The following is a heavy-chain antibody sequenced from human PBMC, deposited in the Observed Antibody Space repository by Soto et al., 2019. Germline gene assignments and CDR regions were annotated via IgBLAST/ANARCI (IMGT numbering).Heavy chain of an antibody. D-gene: IGHD2-15*01. CDR3: AKDRGRYCSGARCYLFDS. CDR2: VSYDGSNK. Sequence: QVQLVQSGGGVVQPGRSLTLSCAASGVTFNTYAMHWVRQAPGKGLEWVAIVSYDGSNKYYADSVKGRFTIYRDNSKNTLNLQMNSVRAEDTAVYYCAKDRGRYCSGARCYLFDSWGQGTLVTVSS. J-gene: IGHJ4*02. CDR1: GVTFNTYA. V-gene: IGHV3-30*04.